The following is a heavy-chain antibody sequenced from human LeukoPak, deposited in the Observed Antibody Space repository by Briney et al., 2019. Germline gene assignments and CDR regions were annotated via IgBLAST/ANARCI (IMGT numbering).Heavy chain of an antibody. J-gene: IGHJ4*02. CDR3: ARTGYYGSGQN. CDR2: IKQDGSEK. CDR1: GFTFSSYV. V-gene: IGHV3-7*01. Sequence: GGSLRLSCAVSGFTFSSYVMSWVRQAPGKGLEWVANIKQDGSEKYYVDSVKGRFTISRDNAKNSLYLQMNSLRADDTAVYYCARTGYYGSGQNWGQGTLVTVSS. D-gene: IGHD3-10*01.